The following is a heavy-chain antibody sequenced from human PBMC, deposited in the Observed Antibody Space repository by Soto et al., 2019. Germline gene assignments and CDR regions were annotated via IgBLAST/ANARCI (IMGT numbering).Heavy chain of an antibody. CDR2: IYWDDDK. V-gene: IGHV2-5*02. Sequence: QITLKESGPTLVKPTQTLTLTCTFSGFSLSTSGVGVGWIRQPPGKALEWLALIYWDDDKRYSPSLKSRLTNTKDTSKNHVVLTMTNMDPVDTATYYCAHRQVLWFGELFDYWGQGTLVTVSS. D-gene: IGHD3-10*01. CDR1: GFSLSTSGVG. J-gene: IGHJ4*02. CDR3: AHRQVLWFGELFDY.